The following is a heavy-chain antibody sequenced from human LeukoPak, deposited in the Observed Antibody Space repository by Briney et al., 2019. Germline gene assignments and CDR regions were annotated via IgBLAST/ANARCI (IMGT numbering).Heavy chain of an antibody. Sequence: SETLSLTCTVSGGSISSYYWSWIRQPAGKGLEWIGRIHTSGSTNYNPSLRSRVTMSVDTSKNQFSLKLSSVTAADTAVYYCARDLVWFGEGDWFDPWGQGTLVTVSS. V-gene: IGHV4-4*07. CDR3: ARDLVWFGEGDWFDP. CDR2: IHTSGST. J-gene: IGHJ5*02. CDR1: GGSISSYY. D-gene: IGHD3-10*01.